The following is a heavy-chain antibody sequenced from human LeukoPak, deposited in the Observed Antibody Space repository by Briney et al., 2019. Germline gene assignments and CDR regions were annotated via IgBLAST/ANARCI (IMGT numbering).Heavy chain of an antibody. V-gene: IGHV4-39*07. CDR1: GGSISSSSYY. CDR2: IYYSGST. CDR3: ARDGKSSGYKFGAFDI. J-gene: IGHJ3*02. Sequence: SETLSLTCTVSGGSISSSSYYWGWIRQPPGKGLEWIGSIYYSGSTYYNPSLKSRVTISVDTSKNQFSLKLSSVTAADTAVYYCARDGKSSGYKFGAFDIWGQGTMVTVSS. D-gene: IGHD3-22*01.